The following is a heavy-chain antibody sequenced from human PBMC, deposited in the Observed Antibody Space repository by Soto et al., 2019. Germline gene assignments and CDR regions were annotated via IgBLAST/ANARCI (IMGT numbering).Heavy chain of an antibody. Sequence: QITLKESGPTLVKPTQTLTLTCTFSGFSLSTSGVGVGWIRQPPGKALEWLALIYLDVGKRYSPSLKSRLTIXTDPSXXQVLLTMTNMDPVVTATYYCAHRRDFGGDCYHLDYWGQGTLVTLSS. D-gene: IGHD2-21*02. CDR1: GFSLSTSGVG. J-gene: IGHJ4*02. V-gene: IGHV2-5*02. CDR3: AHRRDFGGDCYHLDY. CDR2: IYLDVGK.